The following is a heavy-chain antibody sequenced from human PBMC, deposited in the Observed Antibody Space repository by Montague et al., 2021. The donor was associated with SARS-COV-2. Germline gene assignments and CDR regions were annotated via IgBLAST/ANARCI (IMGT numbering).Heavy chain of an antibody. CDR1: GFIFSGYR. V-gene: IGHV3-7*01. CDR2: IKLDGSEE. J-gene: IGHJ6*03. Sequence: SLRLSCAASGFIFSGYRMSWVRQAPGKGLEWVANIKLDGSEEYYTDSVKGRFTVSRDNARNSLYLQMNSLRAEDTAVYYCARATFYMDVWGEGTTVAVSS. D-gene: IGHD3-16*01. CDR3: ARATFYMDV.